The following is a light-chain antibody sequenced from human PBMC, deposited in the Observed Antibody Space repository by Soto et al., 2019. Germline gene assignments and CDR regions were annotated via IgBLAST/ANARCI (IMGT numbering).Light chain of an antibody. V-gene: IGLV6-57*04. CDR1: SGSIGSNS. Sequence: NFILTQPHSVSESPGKTVTISCTRSSGSIGSNSVQWYQQRPGSAPSIVIYEDDQRPSGVPNRFAGSIDRSSNSASLTISGLQTEDEADYYCQSYDTNTVLFGGGTQLTVL. CDR2: EDD. CDR3: QSYDTNTVL. J-gene: IGLJ7*01.